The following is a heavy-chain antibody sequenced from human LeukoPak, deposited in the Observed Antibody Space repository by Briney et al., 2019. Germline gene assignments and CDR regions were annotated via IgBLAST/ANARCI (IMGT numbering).Heavy chain of an antibody. Sequence: ASVKVSCKASGYTFTSYDINWVQQATGQGLKWMGWMNPNSGNTGYAQKFQGRVTMTRNTSISTAYMELSSLRSEDTAVYYCARGARGAEDFDYWGQGTLVTVSS. D-gene: IGHD3-10*01. CDR2: MNPNSGNT. V-gene: IGHV1-8*01. CDR1: GYTFTSYD. CDR3: ARGARGAEDFDY. J-gene: IGHJ4*02.